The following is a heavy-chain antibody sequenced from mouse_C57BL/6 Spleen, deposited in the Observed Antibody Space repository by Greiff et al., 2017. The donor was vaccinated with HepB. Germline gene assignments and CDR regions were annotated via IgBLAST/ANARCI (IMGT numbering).Heavy chain of an antibody. V-gene: IGHV1-69*01. CDR3: ARRDYYGSSYYYAMDY. J-gene: IGHJ4*01. D-gene: IGHD1-1*01. Sequence: QVQLQQPGAELVMPGASVKLSCKASGYTFTSYWMHWVKQRPGQGLEWIGAIDPSDSYTNYNQKLKGKSTLTVDKSSSTAYMQLSSLTSEDSAVYYCARRDYYGSSYYYAMDYWGQGTSVTVSS. CDR1: GYTFTSYW. CDR2: IDPSDSYT.